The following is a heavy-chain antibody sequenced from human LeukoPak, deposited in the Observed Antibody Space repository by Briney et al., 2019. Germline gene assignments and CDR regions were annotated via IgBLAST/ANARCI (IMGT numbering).Heavy chain of an antibody. CDR3: ARHARSYGSGSDFDY. D-gene: IGHD3-10*01. CDR2: IYYSGST. CDR1: GGSISSYY. Sequence: SSETLSLTCTVSGGSISSYYWSWIRQPPGKGLEWIGYIYYSGSTNYNPSLKSRVTISVDTSKNQFSLKLSSVTAAGTAVYYCARHARSYGSGSDFDYWGQGTLVTVSS. V-gene: IGHV4-59*08. J-gene: IGHJ4*02.